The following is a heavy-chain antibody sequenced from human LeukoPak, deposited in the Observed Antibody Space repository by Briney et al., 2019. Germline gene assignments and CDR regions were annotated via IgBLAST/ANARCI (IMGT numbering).Heavy chain of an antibody. D-gene: IGHD1-14*01. CDR3: AKPAKTDYADY. CDR1: GFTFSSYA. Sequence: GGTLRLSCAASGFTFSSYAMSWVRQAPGKGLEWVSSISGTGGRTHYADSVEGRFTISRDNSKNTLYLQMNSLRAGDTAVYYCAKPAKTDYADYWGQGTLVTVSS. CDR2: ISGTGGRT. J-gene: IGHJ4*02. V-gene: IGHV3-23*01.